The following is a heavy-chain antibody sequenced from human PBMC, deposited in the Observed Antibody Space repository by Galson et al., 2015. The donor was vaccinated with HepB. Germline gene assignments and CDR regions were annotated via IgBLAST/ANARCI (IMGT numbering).Heavy chain of an antibody. CDR1: GFTFSGSA. V-gene: IGHV3-73*01. D-gene: IGHD2-2*01. J-gene: IGHJ6*02. Sequence: RVSCEDYGFTFSGSAMHRVRQASGKGLERGGRIRSKANSYATSYVASVKGRFTISRDDSKNTAYLQMNSLKTEDTAVYFCTRQEGVPSASLYGMDVWVQGTTVTVSS. CDR2: IRSKANSYAT. CDR3: TRQEGVPSASLYGMDV.